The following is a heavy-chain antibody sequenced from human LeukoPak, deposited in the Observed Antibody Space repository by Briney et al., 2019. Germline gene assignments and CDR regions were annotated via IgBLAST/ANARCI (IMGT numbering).Heavy chain of an antibody. CDR3: ARDQCGGDCGIDY. J-gene: IGHJ4*02. Sequence: ASVKVSCKASGYTFTGHYMHWVRQAPGEGLEWMGWINPNTGGTNYAQNFQGRVTMTRDTSITTAYMELSRLTSDDTAVYYCARDQCGGDCGIDYWGQGTLVTVSS. CDR2: INPNTGGT. V-gene: IGHV1-2*02. D-gene: IGHD2-21*02. CDR1: GYTFTGHY.